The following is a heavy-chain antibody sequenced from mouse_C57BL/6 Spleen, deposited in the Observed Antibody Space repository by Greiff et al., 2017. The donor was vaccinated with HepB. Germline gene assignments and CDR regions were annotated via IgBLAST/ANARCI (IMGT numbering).Heavy chain of an antibody. CDR1: GYSFTGYY. CDR2: INPSTCGT. V-gene: IGHV1-42*01. Sequence: EVQLQESGPELVKPGASVKISCKASGYSFTGYYMNWVKQSPEKSLEWIGEINPSTCGTTYNQKFKAKATLTVDKSSSTAYMQLKSLTSEDSAVYYCAREPFAYWGQGTLVTVSA. J-gene: IGHJ3*01. CDR3: AREPFAY.